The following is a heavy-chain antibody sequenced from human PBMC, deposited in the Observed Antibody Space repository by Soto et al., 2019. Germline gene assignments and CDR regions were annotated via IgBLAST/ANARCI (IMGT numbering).Heavy chain of an antibody. J-gene: IGHJ6*02. Sequence: QVQLVQSGAEVKKPGASVRVSCKASGYSFTDYHIHWVRQASGQGLEWLGRINPKSGGTSTAQKFQGWVTMTRDRSISTVYMELTRLRSDDTAVYFCARGHSTDCSNGVCSFFYNHEMDVWGQGTTVTVSS. CDR1: GYSFTDYH. V-gene: IGHV1-2*04. CDR3: ARGHSTDCSNGVCSFFYNHEMDV. CDR2: INPKSGGT. D-gene: IGHD2-8*01.